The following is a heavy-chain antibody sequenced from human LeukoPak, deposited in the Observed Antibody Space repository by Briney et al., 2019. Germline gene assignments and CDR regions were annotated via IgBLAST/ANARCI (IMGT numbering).Heavy chain of an antibody. D-gene: IGHD3-22*01. Sequence: SETLSLTCAVYGGSFSGYYWSWIRQPPGKGLEWIGEINHSGSTNYNPSLKSRVAISVDTSKNQFSLKLSSVTAADTAVNYCARDWYYYDSSGYSYYFDYWGQGTLVTVSS. CDR1: GGSFSGYY. CDR2: INHSGST. V-gene: IGHV4-34*01. CDR3: ARDWYYYDSSGYSYYFDY. J-gene: IGHJ4*02.